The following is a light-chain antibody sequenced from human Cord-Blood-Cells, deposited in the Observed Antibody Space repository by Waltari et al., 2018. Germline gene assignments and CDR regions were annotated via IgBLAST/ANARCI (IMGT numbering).Light chain of an antibody. CDR1: SSHVGRYHL. CDR2: EVS. Sequence: QSALTQPASVSGSTGQSSPISCTGTSSHVGRYHLAPWYQQHPGKAPKLMIYEVSKRPSGVSNRFSGSKSGNTASLTISGLQAEDEADYYCCSYAGSSTWVFGGGTKLTVL. V-gene: IGLV2-23*02. CDR3: CSYAGSSTWV. J-gene: IGLJ3*02.